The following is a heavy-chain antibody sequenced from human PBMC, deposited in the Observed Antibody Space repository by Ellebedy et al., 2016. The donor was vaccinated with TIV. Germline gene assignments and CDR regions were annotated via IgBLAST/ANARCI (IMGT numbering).Heavy chain of an antibody. V-gene: IGHV1-18*01. CDR1: GYTFTSNG. J-gene: IGHJ6*02. Sequence: ASSVKVSCKAPGYTFTSNGFTWLRQAPGQGLEWMGWISADSGNTNYAQNLQGRVTMTRDTSTSTAYMELKSLRYDDTAVYYCAVGGAGGYAYYGMDVWGQGTTVTVSS. D-gene: IGHD1-26*01. CDR2: ISADSGNT. CDR3: AVGGAGGYAYYGMDV.